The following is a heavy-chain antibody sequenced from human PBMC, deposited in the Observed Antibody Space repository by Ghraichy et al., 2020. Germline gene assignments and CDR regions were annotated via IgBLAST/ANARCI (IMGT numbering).Heavy chain of an antibody. CDR3: GRVVIGATIRYGVDV. Sequence: SQTLSLTCSVSGGSISTYFWTWIRQPPGKGLEWIAYVHYSGTTNYNPSLKSRVTISLDTSKKQFSLQLNSVTAADTAVYYCGRVVIGATIRYGVDVWGQGTTVTVSS. CDR2: VHYSGTT. CDR1: GGSISTYF. D-gene: IGHD2/OR15-2a*01. J-gene: IGHJ6*02. V-gene: IGHV4-59*01.